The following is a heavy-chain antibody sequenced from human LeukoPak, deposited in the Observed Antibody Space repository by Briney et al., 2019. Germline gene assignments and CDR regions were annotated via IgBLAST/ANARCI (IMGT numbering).Heavy chain of an antibody. J-gene: IGHJ4*02. Sequence: SETLSLTCTVSGGSISSYYWSWIRQPAGKGLEWIGRIYTSGSTNYNPSLKSRLTMSVDTSNNQFSPKLTSMTAADTAVYYCAREVNSSTWRPLDFWGQGTLVTVSS. CDR3: AREVNSSTWRPLDF. D-gene: IGHD6-13*01. V-gene: IGHV4-4*07. CDR1: GGSISSYY. CDR2: IYTSGST.